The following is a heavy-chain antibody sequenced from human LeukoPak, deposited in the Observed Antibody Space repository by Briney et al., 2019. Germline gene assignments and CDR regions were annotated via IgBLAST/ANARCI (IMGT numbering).Heavy chain of an antibody. Sequence: GGSLRLSCAASGFTFSSYAMHWVRQAPGKGLEWVAVISYDGSNKYYADSVKGRFTISRDNSKNTLYLQMNSLRAEDTAVYYCARPTSSSWYDVWGQGTTVTVSS. CDR2: ISYDGSNK. D-gene: IGHD6-13*01. J-gene: IGHJ6*02. CDR3: ARPTSSSWYDV. V-gene: IGHV3-30-3*01. CDR1: GFTFSSYA.